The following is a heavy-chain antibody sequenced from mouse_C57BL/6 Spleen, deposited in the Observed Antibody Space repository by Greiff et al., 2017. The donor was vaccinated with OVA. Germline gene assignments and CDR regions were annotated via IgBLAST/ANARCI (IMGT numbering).Heavy chain of an antibody. Sequence: QVQLKESGAELVKPGASVKISCKASGYAFSSYWMNWVKQRPGKGLEWIGQIYPGDGDTNYNGKFKGKATLTADKSSSTAYMQLSSLTSEDSAVYFCARGLYYYGSSYGYFDVWGTGTTVTVSS. CDR2: IYPGDGDT. CDR1: GYAFSSYW. V-gene: IGHV1-80*01. CDR3: ARGLYYYGSSYGYFDV. J-gene: IGHJ1*03. D-gene: IGHD1-1*01.